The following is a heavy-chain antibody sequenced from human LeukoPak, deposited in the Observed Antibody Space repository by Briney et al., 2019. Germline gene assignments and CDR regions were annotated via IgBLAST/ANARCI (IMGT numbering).Heavy chain of an antibody. Sequence: SETLSLTCTVSGGSISSYYWSWIRQLPGKGLEWIGYIYYSGSTNYNPSLKSRVTISVDTSKNQFSLKLSSVTAADTAVYYCAREVAAAGTSYGLFDYWGQGTLVTVSS. CDR2: IYYSGST. CDR3: AREVAAAGTSYGLFDY. V-gene: IGHV4-59*01. J-gene: IGHJ4*02. CDR1: GGSISSYY. D-gene: IGHD6-13*01.